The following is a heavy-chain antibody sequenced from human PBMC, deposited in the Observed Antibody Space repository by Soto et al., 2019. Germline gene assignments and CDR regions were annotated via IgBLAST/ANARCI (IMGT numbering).Heavy chain of an antibody. D-gene: IGHD2-15*01. CDR1: GGSISSGDYY. Sequence: SETLSLTCTVSGGSISSGDYYWSWIRQPPGKGLEWIGYIYYSGSTYYNPSLKSRVTISVDTSKNQFSLKLSSVTAADTAVYYCARGPGGYCSGGSCYGRLDPWGQGTLVTVSS. V-gene: IGHV4-30-4*01. CDR2: IYYSGST. CDR3: ARGPGGYCSGGSCYGRLDP. J-gene: IGHJ5*02.